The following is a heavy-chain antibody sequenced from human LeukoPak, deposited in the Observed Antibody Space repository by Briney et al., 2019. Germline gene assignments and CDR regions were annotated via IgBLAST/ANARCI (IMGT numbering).Heavy chain of an antibody. J-gene: IGHJ4*02. Sequence: GGSLRLSCAASGFTFDDFAMHWVRQAPGKGLEWVSGISWNSGSIGYADSVKGRFTISRDNAKNSLYLQMNSLRAEDTAVYYCARDREYYYDSSGYYSSYYFDYWGQGTLVTVSS. CDR3: ARDREYYYDSSGYYSSYYFDY. CDR1: GFTFDDFA. D-gene: IGHD3-22*01. V-gene: IGHV3-9*01. CDR2: ISWNSGSI.